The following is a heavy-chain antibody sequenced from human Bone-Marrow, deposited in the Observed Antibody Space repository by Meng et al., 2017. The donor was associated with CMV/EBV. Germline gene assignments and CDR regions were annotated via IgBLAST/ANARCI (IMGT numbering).Heavy chain of an antibody. V-gene: IGHV3-30*04. CDR3: ARVGPGEMSLYLYNGMDV. Sequence: VGSLRLSCEAAGFTLSGYSMHWVRQAPGKGLEWVAVISFDGADKYYGDSVKGRFTISRDTSKKASFLQMNSLSREDTAVYYCARVGPGEMSLYLYNGMDVWGQGTTVTVSS. CDR2: ISFDGADK. CDR1: GFTLSGYS. D-gene: IGHD1-26*01. J-gene: IGHJ6*02.